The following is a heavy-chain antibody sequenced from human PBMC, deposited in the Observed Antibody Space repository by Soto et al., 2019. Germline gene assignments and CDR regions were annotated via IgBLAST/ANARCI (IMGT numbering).Heavy chain of an antibody. D-gene: IGHD5-18*01. CDR1: GFTFSSYA. Sequence: QVQLVESGGGVVQPGRSLRLSCAASGFTFSSYAMHWVRQAPGKGLEWVAVISYDGSNKYYADSVKGRFTISRDNSKNTLYLQMNSLRAEDTAVYYCARDPVDTAMGGSDAFDIWGQGTMVTVSS. CDR3: ARDPVDTAMGGSDAFDI. CDR2: ISYDGSNK. V-gene: IGHV3-30-3*01. J-gene: IGHJ3*02.